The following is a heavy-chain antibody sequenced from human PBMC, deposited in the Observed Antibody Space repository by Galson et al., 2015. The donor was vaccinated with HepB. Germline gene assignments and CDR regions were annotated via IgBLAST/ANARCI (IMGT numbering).Heavy chain of an antibody. D-gene: IGHD3-3*01. CDR2: FHPKEAET. J-gene: IGHJ4*02. V-gene: IGHV1-24*01. Sequence: SVKVSCKVSGYSLTDLSIQWVRQAPGKGLEWMGGFHPKEAETFYAQKFRGRVTMTEDTSTDTAYMELNSLKSEDTAIYYCANAGGDFWSGFESWGQGTLVTVSS. CDR1: GYSLTDLS. CDR3: ANAGGDFWSGFES.